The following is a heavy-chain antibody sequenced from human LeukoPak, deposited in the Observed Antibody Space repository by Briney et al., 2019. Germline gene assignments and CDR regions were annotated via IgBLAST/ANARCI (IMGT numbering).Heavy chain of an antibody. CDR1: GYTFTSYA. CDR2: IIPIFGTA. J-gene: IGHJ4*02. D-gene: IGHD6-19*01. Sequence: SVTVSCKASGYTFTSYAMNWVRQAPGQGLEWMGGIIPIFGTANYAQKFQGRVTITADESTSTAYMELSSLRSEDTAVYYCATLAVAGHFDYWGQGTLVTVSS. V-gene: IGHV1-69*13. CDR3: ATLAVAGHFDY.